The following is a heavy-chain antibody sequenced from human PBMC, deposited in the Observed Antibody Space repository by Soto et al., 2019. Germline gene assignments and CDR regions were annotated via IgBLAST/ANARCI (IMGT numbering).Heavy chain of an antibody. CDR2: IIPIFGTA. J-gene: IGHJ3*02. CDR3: AREERRPEIYRMIVVVSDAFDI. Sequence: SVKVSCKASGGTFSSYAISWVRQAPGQGLEWMGGIIPIFGTANYAQKFQGRVTITADESTSTAYMELSSLRSEDTAMYYCAREERRPEIYRMIVVVSDAFDIWGQGTMVTVSS. D-gene: IGHD3-22*01. CDR1: GGTFSSYA. V-gene: IGHV1-69*13.